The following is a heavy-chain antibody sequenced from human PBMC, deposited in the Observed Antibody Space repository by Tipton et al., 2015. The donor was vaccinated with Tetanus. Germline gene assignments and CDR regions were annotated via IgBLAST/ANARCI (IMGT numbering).Heavy chain of an antibody. Sequence: QSGAEVKKPGESLKISCKASGYIFANYWIAWVRQMPGKGLEYMGIIFPSDSETRYNPTFRGQVTMSVDKATNTAYLQWSSLKASDTAIYYCARHPNPYSYRWYHDYWGQGTLVTVSS. D-gene: IGHD5-18*01. CDR3: ARHPNPYSYRWYHDY. V-gene: IGHV5-51*01. J-gene: IGHJ4*02. CDR2: IFPSDSET. CDR1: GYIFANYW.